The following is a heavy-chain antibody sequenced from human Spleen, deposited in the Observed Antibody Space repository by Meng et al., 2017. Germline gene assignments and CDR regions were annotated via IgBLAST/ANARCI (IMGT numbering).Heavy chain of an antibody. CDR3: AAELGIAHNWYFDL. Sequence: GESLKISCGASQFYLDNYEMSWVRQAPGKGLEWISHISSSGPTIYYADSVRGRFTISRDNAKNSLYLQMNSLRAEDTAVYYCAAELGIAHNWYFDLWGRGTLVTVSS. D-gene: IGHD7-27*01. J-gene: IGHJ2*01. CDR2: ISSSGPTI. V-gene: IGHV3-48*03. CDR1: QFYLDNYE.